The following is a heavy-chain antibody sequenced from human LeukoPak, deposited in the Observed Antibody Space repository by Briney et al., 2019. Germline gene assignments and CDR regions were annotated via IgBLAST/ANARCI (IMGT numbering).Heavy chain of an antibody. CDR1: GFTFSSYW. Sequence: GGSLRLSCAASGFTFSSYWMSWVRQAPGKGLEWVANIKQDGSEKYYVDSVRGRFTISRDNAKNSLYLQMNSLRAEDTAVYYCAREGEVLYYDYVWGRPGYFDYWGQGTLVTVSS. D-gene: IGHD3-16*01. CDR2: IKQDGSEK. J-gene: IGHJ4*02. V-gene: IGHV3-7*01. CDR3: AREGEVLYYDYVWGRPGYFDY.